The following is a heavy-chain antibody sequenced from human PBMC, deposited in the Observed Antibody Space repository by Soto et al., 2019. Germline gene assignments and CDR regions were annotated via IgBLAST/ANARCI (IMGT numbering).Heavy chain of an antibody. V-gene: IGHV1-2*04. Sequence: ASVKLSCKAFGYTITSNYMHWVRKAPGQGLERVEWINHIRGGTNYGQKFQDWVTMTSDTSISTAYTELSRLRSDDTAVYYCARGRRYFDWLPHHDSFDIWGQGTMVTDSS. CDR2: INHIRGGT. D-gene: IGHD3-9*01. J-gene: IGHJ3*02. CDR3: ARGRRYFDWLPHHDSFDI. CDR1: GYTITSNY.